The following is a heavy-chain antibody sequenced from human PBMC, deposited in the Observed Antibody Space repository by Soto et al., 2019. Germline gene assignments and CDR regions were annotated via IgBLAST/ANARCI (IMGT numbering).Heavy chain of an antibody. V-gene: IGHV4-30-4*01. CDR2: IYYSGHT. Sequence: PSETLSLTCTVSGGSITSGDNYWSWIRQPPGKGLEWIGYIYYSGHTYYNPSLKSRLTISVDTSKNQFSLKLSSVTAADTAVYYCATNYCSGWGRRLLDSWGQGALVTVSS. J-gene: IGHJ4*02. CDR3: ATNYCSGWGRRLLDS. D-gene: IGHD6-25*01. CDR1: GGSITSGDNY.